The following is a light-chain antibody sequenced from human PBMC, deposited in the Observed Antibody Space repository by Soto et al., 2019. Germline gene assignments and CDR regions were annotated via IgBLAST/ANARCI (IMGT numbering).Light chain of an antibody. CDR2: DTT. CDR1: SSDVGGYDF. Sequence: QSSLTQPASVSGSPGQSITISCTGTSSDVGGYDFVSWYQQHPGKAPKLKIYDTTNRPSGVSNRFSGSKSGNTASLPISGLQAEDEADYYCSSYTSSSTLVFGGGTKLTVL. CDR3: SSYTSSSTLV. V-gene: IGLV2-14*03. J-gene: IGLJ2*01.